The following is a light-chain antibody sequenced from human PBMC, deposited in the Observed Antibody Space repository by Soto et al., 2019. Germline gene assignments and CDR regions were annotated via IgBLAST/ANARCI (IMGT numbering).Light chain of an antibody. J-gene: IGLJ1*01. Sequence: SYDLTQRSSVSVSPGQTASITCSGDKLGNKYACWYQQKPGQSPVLVMYQDTKRPSGIPERFYGSNSGNTATLTISGTQAMDDADYYCQVWDSNTYVFGTGTKVTVL. CDR3: QVWDSNTYV. CDR2: QDT. CDR1: KLGNKY. V-gene: IGLV3-1*01.